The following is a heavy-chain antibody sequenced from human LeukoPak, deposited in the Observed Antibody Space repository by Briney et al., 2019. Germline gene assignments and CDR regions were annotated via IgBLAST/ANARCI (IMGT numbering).Heavy chain of an antibody. J-gene: IGHJ4*02. Sequence: GGSLRLSCAASGFTFSSYAMSWVRQAPGKGLEWASAISGSGGSTYYADSVKGRFTISRDNSKNTLYLQMSSLRAEDTAVYYCLPAALQPLVDYWGQGTLVTVSS. CDR3: LPAALQPLVDY. CDR1: GFTFSSYA. D-gene: IGHD2-2*01. CDR2: ISGSGGST. V-gene: IGHV3-23*01.